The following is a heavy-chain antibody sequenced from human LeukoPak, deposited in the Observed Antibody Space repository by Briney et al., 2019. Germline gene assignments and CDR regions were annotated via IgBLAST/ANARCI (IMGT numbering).Heavy chain of an antibody. D-gene: IGHD3-22*01. V-gene: IGHV1-69*04. Sequence: ASVKVSCKASGGTFSSYAISWVRQAPGQGLEWMGRIIPILGIANSAQKFQGRVTITADKSTSTAYMELSSLRSEDTAVYYCARVPSSLDYYDSSGPRDYWGQGTLVTVS. CDR1: GGTFSSYA. J-gene: IGHJ4*02. CDR2: IIPILGIA. CDR3: ARVPSSLDYYDSSGPRDY.